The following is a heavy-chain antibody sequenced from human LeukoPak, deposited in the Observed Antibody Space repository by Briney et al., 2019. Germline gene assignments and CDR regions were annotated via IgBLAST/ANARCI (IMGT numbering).Heavy chain of an antibody. CDR3: AKTSDSPDYSFVY. J-gene: IGHJ4*02. V-gene: IGHV3-30*02. D-gene: IGHD4-11*01. CDR1: GFSFSSYG. Sequence: GGSLRHSCAASGFSFSSYGMHWVRQAPGKGLQWVAYIRYDGNKIYYADSVKGRFTISRDNSKNTLYLQMNSLRPEDTAVYHCAKTSDSPDYSFVYWGQGTLVTVSS. CDR2: IRYDGNKI.